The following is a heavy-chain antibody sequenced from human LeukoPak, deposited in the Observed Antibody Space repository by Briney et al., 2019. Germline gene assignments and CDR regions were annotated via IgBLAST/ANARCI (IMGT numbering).Heavy chain of an antibody. CDR3: ARAQRDWNYYYYYMDV. CDR2: ISSSGSTI. CDR1: LFTFSDYY. Sequence: GGSLRLSCAASLFTFSDYYMSWIRQAPGKGREWVSYISSSGSTIYNAHSVKGRFTLSRETAKNSLYLQMNSLRAEDTAVYYCARAQRDWNYYYYYMDVWGKGTTVTVSS. D-gene: IGHD3/OR15-3a*01. J-gene: IGHJ6*03. V-gene: IGHV3-11*04.